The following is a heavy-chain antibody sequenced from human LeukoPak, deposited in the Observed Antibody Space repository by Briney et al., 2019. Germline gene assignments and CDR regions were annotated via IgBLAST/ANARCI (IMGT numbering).Heavy chain of an antibody. J-gene: IGHJ4*02. D-gene: IGHD6-19*01. Sequence: GGSLKLSCAASGFTFSSYGMHWVRQAPGKGLEWVAFIRYDGSNKYYADSVKGRFTISSDSSKNTLYLQMNSLRAEDTALYYCAKRASSGWYYFDYWGQGTLVTVSS. CDR1: GFTFSSYG. V-gene: IGHV3-30*02. CDR2: IRYDGSNK. CDR3: AKRASSGWYYFDY.